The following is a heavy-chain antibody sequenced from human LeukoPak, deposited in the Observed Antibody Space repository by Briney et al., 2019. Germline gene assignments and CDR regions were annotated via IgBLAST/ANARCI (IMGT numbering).Heavy chain of an antibody. J-gene: IGHJ4*02. D-gene: IGHD1-14*01. V-gene: IGHV3-7*01. Sequence: GGSLRLSCPASGFTFSNHWMNWVRQAPGKGLEWVANINKDGSEKNYVDSVKGRFTISRDNAKNSLYLQMNYLRPEDTAVYYCARQDHGPDYWGQGTLVTVSS. CDR2: INKDGSEK. CDR1: GFTFSNHW. CDR3: ARQDHGPDY.